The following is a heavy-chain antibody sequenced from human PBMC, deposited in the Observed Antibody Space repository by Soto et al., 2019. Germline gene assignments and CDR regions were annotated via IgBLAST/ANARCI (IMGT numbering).Heavy chain of an antibody. J-gene: IGHJ6*03. CDR2: IYHSGST. Sequence: PSETLSLTCAVSSVSISSSNWLIWVRQPPGKGLEWIGEIYHSGSTNYNPSLKSRVTISVDKSKNQFSLKLSSVTAADTAVYYCARYIQAAAGTGYYYYYYMDVWGKGTTVTVSS. CDR1: SVSISSSNW. CDR3: ARYIQAAAGTGYYYYYYMDV. D-gene: IGHD6-13*01. V-gene: IGHV4-4*02.